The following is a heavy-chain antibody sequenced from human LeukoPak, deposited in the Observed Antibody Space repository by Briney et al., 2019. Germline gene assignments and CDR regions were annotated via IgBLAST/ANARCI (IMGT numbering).Heavy chain of an antibody. CDR1: GFTFSSSW. Sequence: GGSLRLSCAASGFTFSSSWMHWVCQAPEKGLEWVADIKCDGSEKYYVDSVKGRLTISRDNAKNSLYLQVNSLRAEDMTVYYCATRAYFYDSSGFFLWGQGTLVTVSS. CDR3: ATRAYFYDSSGFFL. CDR2: IKCDGSEK. D-gene: IGHD3-22*01. V-gene: IGHV3-52*01. J-gene: IGHJ4*02.